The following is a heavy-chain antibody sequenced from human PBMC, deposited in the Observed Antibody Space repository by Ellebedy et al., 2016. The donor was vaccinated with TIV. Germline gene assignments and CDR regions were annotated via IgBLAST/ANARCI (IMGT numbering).Heavy chain of an antibody. D-gene: IGHD2-2*01. V-gene: IGHV3-30*18. CDR3: AKDEGYCSSTSCYSYFDY. J-gene: IGHJ4*02. CDR1: GFAFSSYG. CDR2: ISYDGSNK. Sequence: GESLKISCAASGFAFSSYGMHWVRQAPGQGLEWVAVISYDGSNKYYADSVKGRFTISRDNSKNTLYLQMNSLRAEDTAVYYCAKDEGYCSSTSCYSYFDYWGQGTLVTVSS.